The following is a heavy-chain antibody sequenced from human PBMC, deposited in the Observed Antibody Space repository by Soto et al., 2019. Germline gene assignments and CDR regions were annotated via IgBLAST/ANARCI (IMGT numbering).Heavy chain of an antibody. CDR1: GFTFSSYS. CDR3: ARARFVTGSYYYYYMDV. Sequence: PGGSLRLSCAASGFTFSSYSMNWVRQAPGKGLEWVSYISSSSSTIYYADSVKGRFTISRDNAKNSLYLKMNSLRAEDTDVYYWARARFVTGSYYYYYMDVWGKGTRVTVSS. CDR2: ISSSSSTI. V-gene: IGHV3-48*01. J-gene: IGHJ6*03. D-gene: IGHD1-20*01.